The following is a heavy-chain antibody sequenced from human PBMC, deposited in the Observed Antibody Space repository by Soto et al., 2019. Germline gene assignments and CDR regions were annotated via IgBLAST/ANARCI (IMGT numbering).Heavy chain of an antibody. V-gene: IGHV1-2*02. J-gene: IGHJ6*02. Sequence: EASVKVSCKASGYTFTGYYMHWVRQAPGQGLEWMGWINPNSGGTNYAQKFQGRVTMTRDTSISTAYMELSRLRSDDTAVYYCARELPEDSSSWYYYYYYGMDVWGQGTTVTVS. D-gene: IGHD6-13*01. CDR3: ARELPEDSSSWYYYYYYGMDV. CDR2: INPNSGGT. CDR1: GYTFTGYY.